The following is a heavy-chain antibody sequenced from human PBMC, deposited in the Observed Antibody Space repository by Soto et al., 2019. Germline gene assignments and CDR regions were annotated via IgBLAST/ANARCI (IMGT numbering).Heavy chain of an antibody. V-gene: IGHV4-31*03. CDR3: ARAPLSYDFWSGSHLDY. Sequence: SETLSLTCTVSGGSISSGGYYWRWIGQHPGKGLEWIGYIYYSGSTYYNPSLKSRVTISVDTSKNQFSLKLSSVTAADTAVYYCARAPLSYDFWSGSHLDYWGQGTLVTVSS. D-gene: IGHD3-3*01. J-gene: IGHJ4*02. CDR1: GGSISSGGYY. CDR2: IYYSGST.